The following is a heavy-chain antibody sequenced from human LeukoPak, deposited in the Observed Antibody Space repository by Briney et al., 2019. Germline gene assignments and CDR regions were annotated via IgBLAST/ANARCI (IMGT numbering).Heavy chain of an antibody. CDR3: ARAQRGGNSMAGFDY. V-gene: IGHV3-21*01. CDR1: GFTFSSSA. D-gene: IGHD4-23*01. Sequence: GRSLRLSCAASGFTFSSSAMSWVRQPPGKGREWVSSISSSSGHIYYTDSVKGRFTIARDDGKNSLYLQMNSLRAEDTDVYYCARAQRGGNSMAGFDYWGQGTLVTVSS. J-gene: IGHJ4*02. CDR2: ISSSSGHI.